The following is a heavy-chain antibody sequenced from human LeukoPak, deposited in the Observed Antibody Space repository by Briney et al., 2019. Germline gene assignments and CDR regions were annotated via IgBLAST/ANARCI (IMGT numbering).Heavy chain of an antibody. CDR3: ARVNPTNSGFYTY. Sequence: GGSLRLSCTASGFTFSTYSMNWVRQAPGRGLEWVSYISGSSSSSDGGAIQYADSVKGRFTVSRDNAKNSLYLQMNSLRAEDTAVYYCARVNPTNSGFYTYWGQGTLVTVSS. V-gene: IGHV3-48*04. CDR2: ISGSSSSSDGGAI. D-gene: IGHD3-22*01. J-gene: IGHJ1*01. CDR1: GFTFSTYS.